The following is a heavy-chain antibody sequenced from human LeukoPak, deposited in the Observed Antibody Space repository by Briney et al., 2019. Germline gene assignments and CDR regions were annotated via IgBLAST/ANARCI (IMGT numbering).Heavy chain of an antibody. D-gene: IGHD2-21*01. J-gene: IGHJ6*03. CDR3: ARDVCGGDCYSYYYYMDV. CDR1: GYTFTGYY. CDR2: INPNSGGT. Sequence: ASVKVSCKASGYTFTGYYMHWVRQAPGQGLEWMGWINPNSGGTNYARKFQGRVTMTRDTSISTAYMELSRLRSDDTAVYYCARDVCGGDCYSYYYYMDVWGKGTTVTVSS. V-gene: IGHV1-2*02.